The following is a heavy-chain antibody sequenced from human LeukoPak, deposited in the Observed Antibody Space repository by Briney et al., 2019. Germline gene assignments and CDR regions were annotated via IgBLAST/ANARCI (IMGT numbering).Heavy chain of an antibody. Sequence: GGSLRLSCAASGFTFSSYAMHWVRQAPGKGLEYVSAISSNGGSTYYANSVKGRFTISRDNSKNTLYLQMGSLRAEDMAVYYCAREEALSSTSGDYYYYYMDVWGKGTTVTVSS. CDR3: AREEALSSTSGDYYYYYMDV. J-gene: IGHJ6*03. CDR2: ISSNGGST. CDR1: GFTFSSYA. V-gene: IGHV3-64*01. D-gene: IGHD2-2*01.